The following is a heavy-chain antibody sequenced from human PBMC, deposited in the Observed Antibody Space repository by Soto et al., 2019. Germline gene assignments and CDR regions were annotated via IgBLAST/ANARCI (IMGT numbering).Heavy chain of an antibody. CDR3: ARGPFYASSGYYYFDY. D-gene: IGHD3-22*01. CDR1: GGTFSSYA. V-gene: IGHV1-69*13. J-gene: IGHJ4*02. Sequence: SVKVSCKASGGTFSSYAISWVRQAPGQGLEWMGGIIPIFGTANYAQKFQGRVTITADESTSTAYMELSSLRSEDTAVYYCARGPFYASSGYYYFDYWGQGTLVTVSS. CDR2: IIPIFGTA.